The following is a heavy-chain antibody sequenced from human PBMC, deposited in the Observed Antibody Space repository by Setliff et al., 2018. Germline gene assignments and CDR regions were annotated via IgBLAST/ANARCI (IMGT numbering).Heavy chain of an antibody. D-gene: IGHD3-9*01. CDR2: IQGTGNT. J-gene: IGHJ4*02. CDR1: GGSFDSGTHY. V-gene: IGHV4-61*02. CDR3: AGTPARGTTWLSPFDY. Sequence: KASETLSLTCTVTGGSFDSGTHYWSWIRQPAGKVPEWIGLIQGTGNTNYNPSLQSRATISIDTSKNQISLKITSVTAADTALYSCAGTPARGTTWLSPFDYWGQGIQVTVPQ.